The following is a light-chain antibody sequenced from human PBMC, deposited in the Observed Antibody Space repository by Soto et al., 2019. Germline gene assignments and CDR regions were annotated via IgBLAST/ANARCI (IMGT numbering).Light chain of an antibody. V-gene: IGLV2-14*01. CDR1: SSDVAAYNF. CDR3: SSYTSGGNYV. Sequence: QSALTQPASVSGSPGQSVAISCTGTSSDVAAYNFVSWYQQHPGKAPKLMVFDVSNRPSGVSNRFSGSKSGNTSSLTFSGLQAEDEADYYCSSYTSGGNYVFGTGTKVTVL. CDR2: DVS. J-gene: IGLJ1*01.